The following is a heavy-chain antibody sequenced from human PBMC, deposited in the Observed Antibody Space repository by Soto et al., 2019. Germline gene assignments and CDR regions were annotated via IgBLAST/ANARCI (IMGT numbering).Heavy chain of an antibody. CDR1: GFTFSSYA. J-gene: IGHJ6*02. Sequence: QVQLVESGGGVVQPGRSLRLSCAASGFTFSSYAMHWVRQAPGKGLEWVAVISYDGSNKYYADSVKGRFTISRDNSKNTLYLHMNSLRAEDTAVYYCARGRLDYYYGMDVWGQGTTVTVSS. V-gene: IGHV3-30-3*01. CDR3: ARGRLDYYYGMDV. D-gene: IGHD6-25*01. CDR2: ISYDGSNK.